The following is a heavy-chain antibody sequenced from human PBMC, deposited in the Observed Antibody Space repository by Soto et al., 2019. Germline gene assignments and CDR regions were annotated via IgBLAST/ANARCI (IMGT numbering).Heavy chain of an antibody. Sequence: GGSRRLSCATSGCMFSDYYMHWIRQAPGKGLEWISYISGNGRIIQYADSAKGRFTISRDNAQNSLYLQMNSLRAEDTALYFCARDFDADSRTDFDYWGQGTLVTVSS. V-gene: IGHV3-11*01. J-gene: IGHJ4*02. CDR3: ARDFDADSRTDFDY. CDR2: ISGNGRII. D-gene: IGHD4-17*01. CDR1: GCMFSDYY.